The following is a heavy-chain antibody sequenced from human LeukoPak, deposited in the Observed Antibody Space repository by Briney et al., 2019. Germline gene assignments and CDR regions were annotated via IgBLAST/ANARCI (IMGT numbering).Heavy chain of an antibody. CDR3: ARRASYCSGGRCSSTAVDY. D-gene: IGHD2-15*01. J-gene: IGHJ4*02. CDR1: GYSFASYW. CDR2: IYPGDSDT. V-gene: IGHV5-51*01. Sequence: GESLKISCWGSGYSFASYWIGWVRQMPGKGLEWMGTIYPGDSDTRYSPSFQGQVTFSADKSISTAYLQWSSLKASDTAMYYCARRASYCSGGRCSSTAVDYWGQGTLVTVSS.